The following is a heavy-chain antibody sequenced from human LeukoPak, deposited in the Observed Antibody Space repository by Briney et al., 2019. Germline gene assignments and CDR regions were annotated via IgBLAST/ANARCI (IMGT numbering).Heavy chain of an antibody. CDR3: ARRSWREDYFDY. Sequence: PSETLSLTCTVSGGSIRSSSYYWGWIRQPPGKGLEWIGSIYYSGSTYYNPSLKSRVTISVDTSKNQFSLKLSSVTAADTAVYYCARRSWREDYFDYWGQGTLVTVSS. D-gene: IGHD6-13*01. CDR2: IYYSGST. V-gene: IGHV4-39*01. CDR1: GGSIRSSSYY. J-gene: IGHJ4*02.